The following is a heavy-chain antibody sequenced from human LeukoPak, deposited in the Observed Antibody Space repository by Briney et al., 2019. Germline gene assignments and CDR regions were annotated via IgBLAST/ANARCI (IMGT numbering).Heavy chain of an antibody. Sequence: SETLSLTCAVYGGSFSGYYWSWIRQPPGKGLEWIGEINHSGSTNYNPSLKSRVTISVDTSKNQFSLKLSSVTAADTAVYYCARGRVLLWFGESLDWFDPWGQGTLVTVSS. CDR2: INHSGST. CDR3: ARGRVLLWFGESLDWFDP. D-gene: IGHD3-10*01. J-gene: IGHJ5*02. CDR1: GGSFSGYY. V-gene: IGHV4-34*01.